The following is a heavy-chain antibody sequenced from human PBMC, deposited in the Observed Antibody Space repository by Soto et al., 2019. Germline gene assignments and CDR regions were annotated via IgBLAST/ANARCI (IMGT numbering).Heavy chain of an antibody. V-gene: IGHV1-3*01. J-gene: IGHJ4*02. CDR2: INACNGNT. D-gene: IGHD6-19*01. Sequence: QVQVVQSGAEVKKPGASVKVSCKASGYTFTNYAMQWVRQAPGQRPEWVGWINACNGNTHYSQKFKGRVTITRDTSASTAYMELSSLRSEDTAVYYCARDLGGWTDYWGQGTLVTVSS. CDR1: GYTFTNYA. CDR3: ARDLGGWTDY.